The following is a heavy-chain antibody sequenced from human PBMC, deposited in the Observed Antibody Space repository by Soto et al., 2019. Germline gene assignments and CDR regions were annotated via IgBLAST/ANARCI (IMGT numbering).Heavy chain of an antibody. V-gene: IGHV3-30*18. Sequence: SGGSLRLSCAASGFTFSTYAMQWVRQAPGKGLEWLALMSYDGTSEYYADSVKGRFTISRDNSKNTLFLQINSLRVEDTAVYYCGKDLHHSSGYFFTVRLNAMDVWGQGTTVTVSS. CDR3: GKDLHHSSGYFFTVRLNAMDV. CDR2: MSYDGTSE. J-gene: IGHJ6*01. CDR1: GFTFSTYA. D-gene: IGHD3-22*01.